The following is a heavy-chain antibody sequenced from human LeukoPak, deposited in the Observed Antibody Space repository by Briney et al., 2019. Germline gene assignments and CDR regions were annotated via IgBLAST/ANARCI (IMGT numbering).Heavy chain of an antibody. D-gene: IGHD6-13*01. CDR3: ARERAYRSSWCVPAVVFYFVF. CDR1: GGSIRSYY. CDR2: IYTSGST. Sequence: PSDPLSLICSLSGGSIRSYYRSWMQPPAAKGREGIGRIYTSGSTNYNPSLKSRVTISVDKSKNQFSLKLSSVTAGDAAVYCCARERAYRSSWCVPAVVFYFVFGGQGTLVTVSS. J-gene: IGHJ4*02. V-gene: IGHV4-4*07.